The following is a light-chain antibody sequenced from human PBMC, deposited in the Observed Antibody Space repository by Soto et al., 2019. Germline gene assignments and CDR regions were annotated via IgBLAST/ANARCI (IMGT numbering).Light chain of an antibody. CDR1: NSNIGDNH. V-gene: IGLV1-51*01. J-gene: IGLJ3*02. CDR2: DND. Sequence: QAVVTQPPSVSAAPGQRVTISCSGSNSNIGDNHVSWYQQLLGTAPKVVIYDNDKRPPGIPERFSGSKSGTSATLTITGLQTGDEANYYCGTWDGSLSAGAFGGGTQLTVL. CDR3: GTWDGSLSAGA.